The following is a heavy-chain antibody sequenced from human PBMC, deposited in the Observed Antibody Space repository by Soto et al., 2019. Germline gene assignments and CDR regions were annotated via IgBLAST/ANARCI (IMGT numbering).Heavy chain of an antibody. CDR2: IYHSGST. V-gene: IGHV4-38-2*01. D-gene: IGHD5-18*01. CDR3: ARLRGTAMPPRAYYYYGMDV. J-gene: IGHJ6*02. CDR1: GYSISSGYY. Sequence: SETLSLTCAVSGYSISSGYYWGWIRQPPGKGLEWIGSIYHSGSTYYNPSLKSRVTISVDTSKNQFSLKLSSVTAADTAVYYCARLRGTAMPPRAYYYYGMDVWGQGTTVTVS.